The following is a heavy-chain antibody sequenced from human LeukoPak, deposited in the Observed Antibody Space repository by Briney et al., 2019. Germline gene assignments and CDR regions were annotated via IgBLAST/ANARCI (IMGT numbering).Heavy chain of an antibody. CDR3: ARDQYDTWSRRGNFDS. J-gene: IGHJ4*02. D-gene: IGHD3-3*01. CDR2: IKLDGSEK. V-gene: IGHV3-7*03. CDR1: GFTFGKYW. Sequence: GGSLRFSCVASGFTFGKYWMSWVRQAPGKGLEWVANIKLDGSEKNYVDSVKGRFTISRDNTKNSLYLQMNSLRAEDTAVFYCARDQYDTWSRRGNFDSWGQGTLVTVSS.